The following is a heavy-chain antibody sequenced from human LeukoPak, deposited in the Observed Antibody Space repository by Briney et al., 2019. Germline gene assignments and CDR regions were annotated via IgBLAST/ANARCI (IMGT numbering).Heavy chain of an antibody. V-gene: IGHV4-59*08. Sequence: TSETLSLTCTVSGGXIXXYYWXXXXXTPGXGLEWIXDIYYSGSTNYNPSLKSRVTISVDTSKTQFSLKLSSVTAADTAVYYCARHTDIAPLSSLKYWGQGTLVTVSS. CDR3: ARHTDIAPLSSLKY. CDR2: IYYSGST. D-gene: IGHD6-13*01. CDR1: GGXIXXYY. J-gene: IGHJ4*02.